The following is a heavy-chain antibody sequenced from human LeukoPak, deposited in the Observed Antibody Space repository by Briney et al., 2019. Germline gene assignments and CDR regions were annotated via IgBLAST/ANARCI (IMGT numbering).Heavy chain of an antibody. Sequence: SETLSLTCTVSGGSISSYYWSWIRQPPGKGLEWIGYIYTSGSTNYNPSLKSRVTISVDTSKNQFSPKLSSVTAADTAVYYCARQVDYYYYMDVWGKGTTVTVSS. CDR3: ARQVDYYYYMDV. CDR2: IYTSGST. V-gene: IGHV4-4*09. CDR1: GGSISSYY. J-gene: IGHJ6*03.